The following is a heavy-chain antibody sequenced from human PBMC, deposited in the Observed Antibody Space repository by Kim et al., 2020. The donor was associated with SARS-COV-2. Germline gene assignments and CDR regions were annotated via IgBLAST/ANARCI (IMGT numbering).Heavy chain of an antibody. J-gene: IGHJ4*02. V-gene: IGHV4-34*01. D-gene: IGHD3-22*01. Sequence: SETLSLTCAVYGGSFSGYYWSWIRQPPGKGLEWIGEINHSGSTNYNPSLKSRVTISVDTSKNQFSLKLSSVTAADTAVYYCARGTDKDSFAFDYWGQGTLVTVSS. CDR2: INHSGST. CDR1: GGSFSGYY. CDR3: ARGTDKDSFAFDY.